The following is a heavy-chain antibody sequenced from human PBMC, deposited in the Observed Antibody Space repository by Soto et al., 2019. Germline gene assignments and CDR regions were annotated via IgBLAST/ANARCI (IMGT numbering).Heavy chain of an antibody. CDR2: ITPGDGST. CDR1: GYGFSNYC. CDR3: ERESDGIGAGVKDFDN. V-gene: IGHV1-46*01. J-gene: IGHJ4*02. Sequence: QGQLVQSGAEVQEPGSSVKVSCKASGYGFSNYCIHWVRQAPGQGLQWMRPITPGDGSTMHAPKFQGRIIVTRDTYTRTVNMELSSLRFDDAAVYYLERESDGIGAGVKDFDNWGQGTLVTVSS. D-gene: IGHD6-13*01.